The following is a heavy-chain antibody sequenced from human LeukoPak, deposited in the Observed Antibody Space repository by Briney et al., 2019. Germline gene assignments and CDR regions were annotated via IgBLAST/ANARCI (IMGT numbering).Heavy chain of an antibody. CDR2: ISYDGSNK. CDR3: ATYGFHH. V-gene: IGHV3-30-3*01. CDR1: GFTFSSYA. J-gene: IGHJ1*01. Sequence: GGSLRLSCAASGFTFSSYAMHWVRQAPGKGLEWVAVISYDGSNKYYADSVKGRFTISRDNSKNTLYLQMNSLRAEDTAVYYCATYGFHHWGQGTLVTVSS. D-gene: IGHD3-10*01.